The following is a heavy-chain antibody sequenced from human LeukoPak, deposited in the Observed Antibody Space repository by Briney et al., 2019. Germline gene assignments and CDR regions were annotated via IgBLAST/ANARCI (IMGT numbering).Heavy chain of an antibody. CDR3: ARELSSGWPNGGY. CDR1: GGTFSSYS. J-gene: IGHJ4*02. Sequence: PVKGSCQASGGTFSSYSISWVRQAPGQRLEWMGRIIPILGIANYAQKFQGRVTITADKSTSTAYMELSSLRSEDTAVYYCARELSSGWPNGGYWGQGTLVTVSS. V-gene: IGHV1-69*04. CDR2: IIPILGIA. D-gene: IGHD6-19*01.